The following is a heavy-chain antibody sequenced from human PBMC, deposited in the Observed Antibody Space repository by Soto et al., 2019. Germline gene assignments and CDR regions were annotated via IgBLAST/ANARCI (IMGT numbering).Heavy chain of an antibody. Sequence: GESLQISCKRSGYIFTRYWISSMRQRPGKGLEWMGRIDPSDSYTDYSPSFQGHVPISADKSISTAYLHWSSLKASDTAMYYCARHDDRTIPEEYGMDVWGQGTTVTVSS. CDR1: GYIFTRYW. J-gene: IGHJ6*02. D-gene: IGHD1-1*01. CDR2: IDPSDSYT. CDR3: ARHDDRTIPEEYGMDV. V-gene: IGHV5-10-1*01.